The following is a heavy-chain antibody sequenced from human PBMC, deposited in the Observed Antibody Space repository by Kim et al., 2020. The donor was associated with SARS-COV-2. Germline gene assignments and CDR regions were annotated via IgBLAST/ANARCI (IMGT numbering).Heavy chain of an antibody. CDR2: ISGNGRTT. V-gene: IGHV3-11*01. J-gene: IGHJ4*02. D-gene: IGHD6-25*01. Sequence: GGSLRLSCIASGFTISDYYMTWIRKAPGPGLEWVAYISGNGRTTYYSDSLKGRFSVSRDNAKNSLYLRMNSLRVDDTAAYYCATSAAMLSDYCGQGILVTVSS. CDR3: ATSAAMLSDY. CDR1: GFTISDYY.